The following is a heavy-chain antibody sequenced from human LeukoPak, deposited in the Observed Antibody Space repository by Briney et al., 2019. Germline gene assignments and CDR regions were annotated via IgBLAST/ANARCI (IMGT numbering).Heavy chain of an antibody. D-gene: IGHD3-10*01. J-gene: IGHJ4*02. CDR2: ISYDGSNK. CDR1: GFTFSSYG. V-gene: IGHV3-30*03. CDR3: EAPGGYFDY. Sequence: GGSLRPSCAASGFTFSSYGMHWVRQAPGKGLEWVAVISYDGSNKYYADSVKGRFTISRDNSKNTLYLQMNSLRAEDTAVYYCEAPGGYFDYWGQGTLVTVSS.